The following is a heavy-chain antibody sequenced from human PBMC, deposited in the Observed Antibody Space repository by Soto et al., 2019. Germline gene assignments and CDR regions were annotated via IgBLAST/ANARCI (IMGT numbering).Heavy chain of an antibody. Sequence: SVKVSCKASGGAFSSYAISRVRQAPGQGLEWMGGIIPIFGTANYTQKFQGRVTITADESTSTAYMELSSLRSEDTAVYYCAREGIAARKNYYGMDVWGQGTTVTVSS. J-gene: IGHJ6*02. CDR3: AREGIAARKNYYGMDV. CDR1: GGAFSSYA. D-gene: IGHD6-6*01. CDR2: IIPIFGTA. V-gene: IGHV1-69*13.